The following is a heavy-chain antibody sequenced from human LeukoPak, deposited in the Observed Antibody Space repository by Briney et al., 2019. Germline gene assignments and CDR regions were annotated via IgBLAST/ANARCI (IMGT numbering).Heavy chain of an antibody. V-gene: IGHV1-69*13. CDR2: IIPIFGTA. CDR1: GGTFSSYA. J-gene: IGHJ6*03. CDR3: ASMTTVGESFYYMDV. D-gene: IGHD4-23*01. Sequence: ASVKVSCKASGGTFSSYAISWVRQAPGQGLEWMGGIIPIFGTAHYAQKFQGRVTITADESTSTAYMDLSSLRSEDTAVYYCASMTTVGESFYYMDVWGKGTTVTVSS.